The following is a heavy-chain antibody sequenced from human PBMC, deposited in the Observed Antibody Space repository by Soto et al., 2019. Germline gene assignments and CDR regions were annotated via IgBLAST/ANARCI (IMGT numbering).Heavy chain of an antibody. CDR2: IDPSDSYT. D-gene: IGHD2-15*01. V-gene: IGHV5-10-1*01. CDR1: GYSFTSYW. Sequence: EVQLVQSGAEVKKPGESLRISCKGSGYSFTSYWISWVRQMPGKGLEWMGRIDPSDSYTNYSPSFQGHVTISADKSISTAFLQWSSLKASDTAMYYCATPPGPDCSGGSCYYWGQGTLVTVSS. CDR3: ATPPGPDCSGGSCYY. J-gene: IGHJ4*02.